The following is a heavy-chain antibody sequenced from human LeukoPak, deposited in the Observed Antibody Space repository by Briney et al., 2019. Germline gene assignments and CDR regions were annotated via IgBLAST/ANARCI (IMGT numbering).Heavy chain of an antibody. J-gene: IGHJ4*02. D-gene: IGHD5-18*01. CDR3: ARDRIPKGGYGLDY. CDR2: IYTSGST. CDR1: GGSISSYY. Sequence: SVTLSLTCTVAGGSISSYYWSWIRQPAGKGLEWIGRIYTSGSTNYNPSLKSRVTMSVDTSKNQFSLKLSSVTAADTAVYYCARDRIPKGGYGLDYGGQGTLVTVSS. V-gene: IGHV4-4*07.